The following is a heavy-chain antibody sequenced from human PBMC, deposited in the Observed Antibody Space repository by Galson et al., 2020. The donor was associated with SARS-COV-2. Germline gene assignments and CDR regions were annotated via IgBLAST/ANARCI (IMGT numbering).Heavy chain of an antibody. Sequence: GGSLRLSCAASGFTFSSYSMNWVRQAPGKGLEWVSSISSSSSYIYYADSVKGRFTISRDNAKNSLYLQMNSLRAEDTAVYYCASQHRANSSGWYWGSGYWGQGTLVTVSS. D-gene: IGHD6-19*01. V-gene: IGHV3-21*01. CDR3: ASQHRANSSGWYWGSGY. CDR1: GFTFSSYS. CDR2: ISSSSSYI. J-gene: IGHJ4*02.